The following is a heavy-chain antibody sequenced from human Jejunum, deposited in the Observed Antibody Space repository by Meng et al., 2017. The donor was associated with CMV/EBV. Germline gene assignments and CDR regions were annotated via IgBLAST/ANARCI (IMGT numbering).Heavy chain of an antibody. CDR1: AYTFRVFG. Sequence: CNAPAYTFRVFGIPWVPPAPGLGLEWMGSISSPNGAPPSALKFPGRATMPTDTSTNTAYMDLRSLSTDDTAVYYCLRDLTLANAHFDYWGQGTLVTVSS. J-gene: IGHJ4*02. D-gene: IGHD1-1*01. CDR3: LRDLTLANAHFDY. CDR2: ISSPNGAP. V-gene: IGHV1-18*01.